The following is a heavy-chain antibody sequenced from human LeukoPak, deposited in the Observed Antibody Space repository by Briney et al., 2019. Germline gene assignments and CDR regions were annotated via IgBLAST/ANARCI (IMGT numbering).Heavy chain of an antibody. Sequence: GAPVKVSCKASGYTFSDYYMHWVRQAPGQGLEYMGWINLKTGGTNYAQKFQGRVTMTRDTSISTAYMELSRLGSDDTAVYYCARDQGGRIAVAGTAGDYWGQGTLVTVSS. D-gene: IGHD6-19*01. CDR1: GYTFSDYY. CDR3: ARDQGGRIAVAGTAGDY. CDR2: INLKTGGT. V-gene: IGHV1-2*02. J-gene: IGHJ4*02.